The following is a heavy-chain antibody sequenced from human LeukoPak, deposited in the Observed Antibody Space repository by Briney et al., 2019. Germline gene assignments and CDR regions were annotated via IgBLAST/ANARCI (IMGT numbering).Heavy chain of an antibody. D-gene: IGHD3-10*01. V-gene: IGHV3-30*02. J-gene: IGHJ4*02. CDR3: AKAAMVRGVEIDFDY. CDR2: IRYDGSNK. Sequence: GGSLRLSCAASGFTFSSYGMHWVRQAPGKGLEWVAFIRYDGSNKYYADSVKGRFTISRDNSKNTLYLQMNSLRAEDTAVYYCAKAAMVRGVEIDFDYWGQGTLVTVSS. CDR1: GFTFSSYG.